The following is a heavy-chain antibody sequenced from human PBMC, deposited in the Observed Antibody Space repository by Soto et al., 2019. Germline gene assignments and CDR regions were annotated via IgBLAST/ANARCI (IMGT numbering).Heavy chain of an antibody. V-gene: IGHV1-8*01. D-gene: IGHD2-2*01. J-gene: IGHJ4*02. CDR2: MNPDNGKT. CDR1: GYTFTSND. Sequence: QVQLVQSGAEVKKPGASVKVSCKASGYTFTSNDINWVRQAPGQGPEWMGWMNPDNGKTGFAQKFQGRITMTRNTSISTAYMELSSLRSDDTAVYFCARPLCNSTRCGPYFFDSWGQGSLVTVSS. CDR3: ARPLCNSTRCGPYFFDS.